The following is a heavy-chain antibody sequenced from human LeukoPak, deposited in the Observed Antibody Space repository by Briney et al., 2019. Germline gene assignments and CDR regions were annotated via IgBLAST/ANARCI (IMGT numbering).Heavy chain of an antibody. CDR1: GGSISSSSYY. Sequence: PSETLSLTCTVSGGSISSSSYYWGWIRQPPGKGLEWIGSIYCSGSTYYNPSLKSRVTISVDTSKNQFSLKLSSVTAADTAVYYCASLENRIAAITPIDYWGQGTLVTVSS. D-gene: IGHD6-13*01. J-gene: IGHJ4*02. CDR3: ASLENRIAAITPIDY. CDR2: IYCSGST. V-gene: IGHV4-39*01.